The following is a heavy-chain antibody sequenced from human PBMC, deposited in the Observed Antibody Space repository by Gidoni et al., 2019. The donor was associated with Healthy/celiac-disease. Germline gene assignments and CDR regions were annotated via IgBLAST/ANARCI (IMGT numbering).Heavy chain of an antibody. CDR1: GFTFSSYG. J-gene: IGHJ2*01. Sequence: QVQLVESGGGVVQPGRSLRLSCAASGFTFSSYGMHWVRQAPGKGLEWVAVIWYDGRNKYYADSVKGRFTISRDNSKNTLYLQMNSLRAEDTAVYYCARDSLRGVGWYFDLWGRGTLVTVSS. V-gene: IGHV3-33*01. CDR2: IWYDGRNK. CDR3: ARDSLRGVGWYFDL.